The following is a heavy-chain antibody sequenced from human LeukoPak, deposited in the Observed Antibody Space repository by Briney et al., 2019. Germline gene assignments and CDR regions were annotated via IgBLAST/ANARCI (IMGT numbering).Heavy chain of an antibody. V-gene: IGHV4-59*01. Sequence: PSETLSLTRTLSGGSISSYYWSWIRQPPRNGLEWIGFIYYSGSANYNPSLRSRVTISVDTSKNQFSLKLTSVTAADTAVYYCARTGVVATSYFFDYWGHGTLVTVSS. CDR3: ARTGVVATSYFFDY. D-gene: IGHD5-12*01. CDR1: GGSISSYY. CDR2: IYYSGSA. J-gene: IGHJ4*01.